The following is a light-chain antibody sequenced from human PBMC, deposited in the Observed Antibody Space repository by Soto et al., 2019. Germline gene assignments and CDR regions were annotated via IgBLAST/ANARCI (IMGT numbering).Light chain of an antibody. CDR3: CSHAGIWV. Sequence: QSVLTQPASVSGSPGQSITISCTGTSNNVGNYNLVSWYQQHPGKAPKLIIYEGTKRPSGASNRFSGSKSGNTASLTISGLQAEDEADYYCCSHAGIWVFGGGTQLTVL. CDR1: SNNVGNYNL. J-gene: IGLJ3*02. CDR2: EGT. V-gene: IGLV2-23*01.